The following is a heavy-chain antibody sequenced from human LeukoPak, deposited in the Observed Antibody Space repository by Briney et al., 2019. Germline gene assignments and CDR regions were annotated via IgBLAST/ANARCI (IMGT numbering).Heavy chain of an antibody. D-gene: IGHD6-13*01. V-gene: IGHV4-39*07. CDR2: IYYSGST. CDR1: GGSISSSSYY. Sequence: SETLSLTCTVSGGSISSSSYYWGWIRQPPGKGLEWSGSIYYSGSTYYNPSLKSRVTISVDTSKNQFSLKLSSVTAADTAVYYCASHSSSWQFDYWGQGTLVTVSS. J-gene: IGHJ4*02. CDR3: ASHSSSWQFDY.